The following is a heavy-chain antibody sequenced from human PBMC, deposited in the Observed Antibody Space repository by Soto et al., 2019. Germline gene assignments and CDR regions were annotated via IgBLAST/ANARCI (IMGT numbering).Heavy chain of an antibody. V-gene: IGHV3-30-3*01. CDR3: ARDVGPTVTTRYYYGMDV. J-gene: IGHJ6*02. CDR1: GFTFSSYA. Sequence: QVQLVESGGGVVQPGRSLRLSCAASGFTFSSYAMHWVRQAPGKGLEWVAVISYDGSNKYYADSVKGRFTISRDNSKNTLYLQMNSLRDEDTAVYYCARDVGPTVTTRYYYGMDVWGQGTTVTVSS. D-gene: IGHD4-17*01. CDR2: ISYDGSNK.